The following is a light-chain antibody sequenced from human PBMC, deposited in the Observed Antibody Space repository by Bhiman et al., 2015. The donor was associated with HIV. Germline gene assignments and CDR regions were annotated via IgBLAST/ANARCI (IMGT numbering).Light chain of an antibody. Sequence: GSVAPGQTASITCSGDKLGDEYACWYQQKPGQSPVLVIYQDSKRPSGIPERFSGSNSGNTATLTISGTQAMDEADYYCQAWDSSTAVVFGGGTKLTVL. V-gene: IGLV3-1*01. CDR2: QDS. J-gene: IGLJ2*01. CDR1: KLGDEY. CDR3: QAWDSSTAVV.